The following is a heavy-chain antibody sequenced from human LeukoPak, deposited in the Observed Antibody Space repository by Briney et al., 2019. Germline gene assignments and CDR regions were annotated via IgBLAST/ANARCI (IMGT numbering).Heavy chain of an antibody. Sequence: GGSLRLSCAVSGFTFSSYWMSWVRQAPGKGLEWVANIKQDGSEKYYVDSVKGRFTISRDNAKNSLYLQMNSLRAEDTAVYYCAKVTAQWLVPIDYWGQGTLVTVSS. CDR3: AKVTAQWLVPIDY. CDR2: IKQDGSEK. V-gene: IGHV3-7*05. CDR1: GFTFSSYW. J-gene: IGHJ4*02. D-gene: IGHD6-19*01.